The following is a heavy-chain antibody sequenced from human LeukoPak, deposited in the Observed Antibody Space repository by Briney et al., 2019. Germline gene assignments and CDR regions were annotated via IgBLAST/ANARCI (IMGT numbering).Heavy chain of an antibody. V-gene: IGHV4-59*08. CDR2: IDYSGST. CDR3: ARRRGWYPVDY. D-gene: IGHD6-19*01. J-gene: IGHJ4*02. Sequence: SETLSLTCTVSGDSISSYYWSWIRQPPGKGLEWIAYIDYSGSTHYNPSHKSRVTMSVDTSKNQCSLKVTSVTAADTAVYYCARRRGWYPVDYWGQGTLVTVSS. CDR1: GDSISSYY.